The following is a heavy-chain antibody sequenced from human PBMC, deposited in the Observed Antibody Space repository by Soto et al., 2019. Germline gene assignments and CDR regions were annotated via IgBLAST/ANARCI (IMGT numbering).Heavy chain of an antibody. J-gene: IGHJ6*01. D-gene: IGHD1-7*01. CDR2: INPNSGGT. Sequence: QVQLVQSGAEVKKPGASVKVSCKASGYTFTGYYMHWVRQAPGQGLEWMGWINPNSGGTNYAQKFRGRVTRTRDTSISTAYMELRRLRSDDTAVYDCGRDPELHVGPAYYYYGMDVGGQGPRSPSPQ. CDR3: GRDPELHVGPAYYYYGMDV. CDR1: GYTFTGYY. V-gene: IGHV1-2*02.